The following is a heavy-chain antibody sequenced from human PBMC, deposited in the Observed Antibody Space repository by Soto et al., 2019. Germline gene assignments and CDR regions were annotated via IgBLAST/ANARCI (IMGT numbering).Heavy chain of an antibody. D-gene: IGHD5-12*01. J-gene: IGHJ4*02. Sequence: QLQLQESGSGLVKPSQTLSLTCAVSGGSISSGDFSWSWMRQPPGKGLEWIGYIYHRGSTYYNPSLKSRVTISVDRSKNQFSLKLSSVTAADTAVYYCASNRGGYSGYDYYYWGQGTLVTVSS. CDR3: ASNRGGYSGYDYYY. V-gene: IGHV4-30-2*01. CDR1: GGSISSGDFS. CDR2: IYHRGST.